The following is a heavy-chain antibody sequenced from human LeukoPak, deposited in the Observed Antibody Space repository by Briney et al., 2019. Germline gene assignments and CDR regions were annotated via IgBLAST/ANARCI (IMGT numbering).Heavy chain of an antibody. J-gene: IGHJ5*02. CDR3: ARCKQQLVLNWFDP. Sequence: SETLSLTCTVSGGSISSSSYYWGWIRQPPGKGLEWIGSIYYSGSTYYNPSLKSRVTISVDTSKNQFSLKLSSVTAADTAVYYCARCKQQLVLNWFDPWGQGTLVTVSS. V-gene: IGHV4-39*07. CDR2: IYYSGST. D-gene: IGHD6-13*01. CDR1: GGSISSSSYY.